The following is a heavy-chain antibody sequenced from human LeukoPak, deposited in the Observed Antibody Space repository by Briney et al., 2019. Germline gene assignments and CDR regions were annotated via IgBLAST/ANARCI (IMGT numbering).Heavy chain of an antibody. CDR2: IYHSGST. J-gene: IGHJ6*03. V-gene: IGHV4-38-2*02. Sequence: SETLSLTCTVSGYSISSGYYWGWIRQPPRKGLEWIGSIYHSGSTYYNPSRKSRVTISVDTSKNQFSLQMSSVTAADTAVYYCAREYRYYYYYMDVWGKGTTVTVSS. D-gene: IGHD2-2*01. CDR3: AREYRYYYYYMDV. CDR1: GYSISSGYY.